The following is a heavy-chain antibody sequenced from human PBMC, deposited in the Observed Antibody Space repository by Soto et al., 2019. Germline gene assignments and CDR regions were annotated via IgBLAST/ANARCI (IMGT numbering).Heavy chain of an antibody. D-gene: IGHD3-3*01. CDR3: ARVAKIGRDYYYYYGMDV. J-gene: IGHJ6*02. Sequence: QVQLQESGPGLVKPSQTLSLTCTVSGGSISSGDYYWSWIRQPPGKGLEWIGYIYYSGSTYYNPSLKSRVTISVDTSKNQFSLKLSSVTAADTAVYYCARVAKIGRDYYYYYGMDVWGQGTTVTVSS. CDR1: GGSISSGDYY. V-gene: IGHV4-30-4*01. CDR2: IYYSGST.